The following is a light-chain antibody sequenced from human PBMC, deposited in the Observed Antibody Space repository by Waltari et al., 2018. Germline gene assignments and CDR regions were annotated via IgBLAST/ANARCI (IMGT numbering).Light chain of an antibody. CDR3: CSYAGRGTYV. J-gene: IGLJ1*01. Sequence: QSALTQPASVSGTPGQSITISCSGTTSDVGSYDLVSWYQPHPGEAPKLLICEVFKRPPDTSIRFSGAKSGSTASLTISGLQPEDEADYYCCSYAGRGTYVFGSGTKVTVL. CDR2: EVF. V-gene: IGLV2-23*02. CDR1: TSDVGSYDL.